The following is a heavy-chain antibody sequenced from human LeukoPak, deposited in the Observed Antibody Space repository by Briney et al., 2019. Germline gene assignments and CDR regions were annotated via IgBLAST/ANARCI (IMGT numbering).Heavy chain of an antibody. CDR3: ARDKYMPANMAPLSHPEYIAAACTHAFDI. J-gene: IGHJ3*02. CDR2: IYTSGST. D-gene: IGHD6-13*01. V-gene: IGHV4-4*07. Sequence: PSETLSLTCAVSAYSISSGYYWGWIRQPAGKGLEWIGRIYTSGSTNYNPSLKSRVTLSVDTSKNQFSLKLSSVTAADTAVYYCARDKYMPANMAPLSHPEYIAAACTHAFDIWGQGTMVTVSS. CDR1: AYSISSGYY.